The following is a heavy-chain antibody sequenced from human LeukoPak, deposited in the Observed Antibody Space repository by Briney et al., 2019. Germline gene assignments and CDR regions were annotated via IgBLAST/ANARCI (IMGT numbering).Heavy chain of an antibody. CDR1: GFTFSSYS. CDR3: ARDGIVVVSDAFDI. CDR2: ISSSSSYI. Sequence: GGSLRLSCAASGFTFSSYSMNWVRQAPGKGLEWVSSISSSSSYIYYADSVKGRFTISRDNAKNSLYLQMNSLRAEDTAVYYCARDGIVVVSDAFDIWGQGTMVTVSS. V-gene: IGHV3-21*01. J-gene: IGHJ3*02. D-gene: IGHD3-22*01.